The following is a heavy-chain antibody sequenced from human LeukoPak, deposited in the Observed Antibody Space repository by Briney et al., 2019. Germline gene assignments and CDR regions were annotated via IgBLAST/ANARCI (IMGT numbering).Heavy chain of an antibody. J-gene: IGHJ4*02. CDR3: TRELRYCSGDSCYSGDY. Sequence: PSETLSLTCSVSGGSISSTSYYWGWVRQSPGKGLEWIGTIYYNGATQYNPSLRSRATMSVDTSKNQFSLKLNSVTAADTAVYYCTRELRYCSGDSCYSGDYWGQGTLVTVSS. CDR1: GGSISSTSYY. D-gene: IGHD2-15*01. CDR2: IYYNGAT. V-gene: IGHV4-39*07.